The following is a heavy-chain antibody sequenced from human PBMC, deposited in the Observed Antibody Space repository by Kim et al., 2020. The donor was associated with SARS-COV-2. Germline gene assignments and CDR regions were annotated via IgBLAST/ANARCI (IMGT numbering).Heavy chain of an antibody. D-gene: IGHD2-2*01. CDR3: ARARAYCGSASCFSVLFDP. CDR2: TYYSGTT. CDR1: GGSISRGDYY. V-gene: IGHV4-39*07. J-gene: IGHJ5*02. Sequence: SETLSLTCTVSGGSISRGDYYWGWIRQTPGQGLEWIAITYYSGTTYFNPSLKSRVTMSIDTSKNQFSLKLTSVSAADTAIYYCARARAYCGSASCFSVLFDPWGQGTLITVSS.